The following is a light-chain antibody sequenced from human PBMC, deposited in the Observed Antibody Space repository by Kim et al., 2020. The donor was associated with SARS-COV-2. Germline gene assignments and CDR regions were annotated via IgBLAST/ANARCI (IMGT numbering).Light chain of an antibody. Sequence: AIQMTQSPSSLSTSVGDRVTITCRASQGIRNDLSWYQQKPGKAPQLLIFATSRLQSGVPSRFSGSGSGTVFTLTISSLQPEDFATYYCLQDHNYPRAFGQGTKVDIK. CDR2: ATS. CDR1: QGIRND. J-gene: IGKJ1*01. CDR3: LQDHNYPRA. V-gene: IGKV1-6*01.